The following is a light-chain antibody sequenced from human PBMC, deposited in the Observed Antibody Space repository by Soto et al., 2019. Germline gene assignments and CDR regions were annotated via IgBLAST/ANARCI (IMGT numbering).Light chain of an antibody. CDR1: SSDVGGYNY. CDR2: DVS. V-gene: IGLV2-11*01. CDR3: CSYAGSYTVV. Sequence: QSVLTQPRSVSGSPGQSVTISCTGTSSDVGGYNYVSWYQQHPGKAPKLMIYDVSKRPSGVPDRFSGSKSGNTASLPIPGLQAEDEAGYYCCSYAGSYTVVFGGGTKLTVL. J-gene: IGLJ3*02.